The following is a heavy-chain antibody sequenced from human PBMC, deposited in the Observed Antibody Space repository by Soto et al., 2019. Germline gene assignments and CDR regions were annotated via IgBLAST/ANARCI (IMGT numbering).Heavy chain of an antibody. Sequence: GASVKVSCKASGGTFSSYAISWVRQAPGQGLEWMGGIIPIFGTANYAQKFQGRVTITADESTSTAYMELSSLRSEDTAVYYCARDKEAIFGVVIISRSDHYYYYGMDVWGQGTTVTVSS. CDR2: IIPIFGTA. CDR3: ARDKEAIFGVVIISRSDHYYYYGMDV. D-gene: IGHD3-3*01. CDR1: GGTFSSYA. V-gene: IGHV1-69*13. J-gene: IGHJ6*02.